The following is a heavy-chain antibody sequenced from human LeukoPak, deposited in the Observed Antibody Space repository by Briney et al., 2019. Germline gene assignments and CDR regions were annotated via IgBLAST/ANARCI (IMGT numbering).Heavy chain of an antibody. CDR1: GFTFSSYW. CDR2: ISGSGGST. D-gene: IGHD3-9*01. V-gene: IGHV3-23*01. Sequence: GGSLRLSCAASGFTFSSYWMHWVRQVPGKGLEWVSAISGSGGSTYYADSVKGRFTISRDNSKNTLYLQMNSLRAEDTAVYYCATATYYDILTGYYDYWGQGTLVTVSS. CDR3: ATATYYDILTGYYDY. J-gene: IGHJ4*02.